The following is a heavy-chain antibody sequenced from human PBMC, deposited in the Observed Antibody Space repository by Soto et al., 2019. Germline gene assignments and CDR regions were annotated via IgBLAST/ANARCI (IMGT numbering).Heavy chain of an antibody. CDR3: ARAGGLLVDY. V-gene: IGHV3-30-3*01. J-gene: IGHJ4*02. Sequence: QVQLVESGGGVVQPGRSLRLSCAASGVMFSSYAMHWVRQAPGKGLEWVAVQTYDGSNKYYADFVKGRFTISRDNSKNTLYLQMNSLRAEDTAVYYCARAGGLLVDYWGQGTLVTVSS. D-gene: IGHD1-26*01. CDR1: GVMFSSYA. CDR2: QTYDGSNK.